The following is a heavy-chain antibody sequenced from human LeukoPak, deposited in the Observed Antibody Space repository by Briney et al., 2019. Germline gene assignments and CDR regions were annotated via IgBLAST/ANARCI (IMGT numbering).Heavy chain of an antibody. Sequence: ASVKVSCKASGYTFTSYGISWVRQAPGQGLEWMGWISAYNGNTNYAQKLQGRVTMTTDTSTSTAHMELRSLRSDETAVYYCARNRAAAGTHQGPRWFDPWGQGTLVTVSS. CDR3: ARNRAAAGTHQGPRWFDP. V-gene: IGHV1-18*01. D-gene: IGHD6-13*01. J-gene: IGHJ5*02. CDR1: GYTFTSYG. CDR2: ISAYNGNT.